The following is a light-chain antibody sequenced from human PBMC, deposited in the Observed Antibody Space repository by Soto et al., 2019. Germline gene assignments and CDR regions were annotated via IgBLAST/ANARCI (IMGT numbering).Light chain of an antibody. V-gene: IGKV1-39*01. CDR1: QSISTY. CDR2: GAS. J-gene: IGKJ2*01. CDR3: QRSYITPPDT. Sequence: DIQMTQSPSSLSASVGDRVNITCRTSQSISTYLNWYQQKPGKAPKLLIYGASNLQSGIPSRFSGSGSGTDFTLTISTLQRDDFATYYCQRSYITPPDTFGQGTRVE.